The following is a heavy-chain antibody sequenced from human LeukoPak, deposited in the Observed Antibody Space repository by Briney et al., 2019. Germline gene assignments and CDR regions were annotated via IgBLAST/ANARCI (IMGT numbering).Heavy chain of an antibody. CDR1: GFTFDDYA. Sequence: PGGSLRLSCAASGFTFDDYAMHWVRQAPGKGLEWVSGISWNSGSIGYADSVKGRFTISRDNAKNSLYLQMNSLRAEDTALYYRAKDAIAAGTVYWGQGTLVTVSS. CDR3: AKDAIAAGTVY. D-gene: IGHD6-19*01. V-gene: IGHV3-9*01. CDR2: ISWNSGSI. J-gene: IGHJ4*02.